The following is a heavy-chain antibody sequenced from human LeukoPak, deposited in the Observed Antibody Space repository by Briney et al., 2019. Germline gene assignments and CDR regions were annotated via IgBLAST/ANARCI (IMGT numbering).Heavy chain of an antibody. V-gene: IGHV3-30*18. CDR1: GFTFSSYG. J-gene: IGHJ3*02. CDR2: ISYDGSNK. CDR3: AKDYYDSSGYRQGAFDI. D-gene: IGHD3-22*01. Sequence: GGSLRLSCAASGFTFSSYGMHWVRQAPGKGLEWVAVISYDGSNKYYADSVKGRFTISRDNSKNTLYLQMNSLRAEDTAVYYCAKDYYDSSGYRQGAFDIWGQGTMVTVSS.